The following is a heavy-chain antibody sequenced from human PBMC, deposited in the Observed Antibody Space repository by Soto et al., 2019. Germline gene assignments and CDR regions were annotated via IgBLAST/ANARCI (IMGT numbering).Heavy chain of an antibody. Sequence: ASVKVSCKASGGGNLRDYRTTWVRQAPGQGLEWMGWISAYNGNTNYAQKLQGRVTMTTDTSTSTAYMELRSLRSDDTAVYYCARDPPYSGFRVRPYYYYMDVWGKGTTVTVSS. V-gene: IGHV1-18*04. CDR3: ARDPPYSGFRVRPYYYYMDV. J-gene: IGHJ6*03. CDR2: ISAYNGNT. D-gene: IGHD3-10*01. CDR1: GGGNLRDYR.